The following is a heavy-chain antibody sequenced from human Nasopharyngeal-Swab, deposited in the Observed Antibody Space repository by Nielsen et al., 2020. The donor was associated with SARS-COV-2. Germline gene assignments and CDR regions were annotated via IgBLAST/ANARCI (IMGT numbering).Heavy chain of an antibody. CDR1: CFIFSASA. J-gene: IGHJ4*02. CDR2: IGDKDHNYAT. V-gene: IGHV3-73*01. CDR3: TTDFYFDY. Sequence: GVLKIPCAASCFIFSASAIHWVRQASGKGLEWVGRIGDKDHNYATTYGASVQGRFTISRDDSKNTAFLQMDSLKTEDTALYYCTTDFYFDYWGQGTLVTVSS.